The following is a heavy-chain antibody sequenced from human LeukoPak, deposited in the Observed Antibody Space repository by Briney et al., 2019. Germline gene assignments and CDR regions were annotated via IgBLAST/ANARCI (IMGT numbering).Heavy chain of an antibody. V-gene: IGHV1-69*05. CDR1: GGTFSSYA. J-gene: IGHJ5*02. D-gene: IGHD6-19*01. CDR2: IIPIFGTA. CDR3: ARGGYSSGWYVGPRWFDP. Sequence: ASVKVSCKASGGTFSSYAISWVRQAPGQGLEWMGGIIPIFGTANYAQKFQGRVTITRNTSISTAYMELSSLRSEDTAVYYCARGGYSSGWYVGPRWFDPWGQGTLVTVSS.